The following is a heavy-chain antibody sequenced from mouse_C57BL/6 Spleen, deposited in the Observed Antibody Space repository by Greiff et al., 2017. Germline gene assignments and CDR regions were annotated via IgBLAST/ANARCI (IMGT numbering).Heavy chain of an antibody. J-gene: IGHJ1*03. CDR2: INPGSGGT. Sequence: VNLVESGAELVRPGTSVKVSCKASGYAFTNYLIEWVKQRPGQGLEWIGVINPGSGGTNYNEKFKGKATLTADKSSSTAYMQLSSLTSEDSAVYFCARNYDGYPYWYFDVWGTGTTVTVSS. CDR1: GYAFTNYL. CDR3: ARNYDGYPYWYFDV. D-gene: IGHD2-3*01. V-gene: IGHV1-54*01.